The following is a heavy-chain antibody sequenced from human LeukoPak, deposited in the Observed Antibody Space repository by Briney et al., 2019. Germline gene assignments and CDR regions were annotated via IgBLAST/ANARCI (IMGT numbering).Heavy chain of an antibody. CDR2: ISSGGSTM. CDR3: AKHPAFDI. V-gene: IGHV3-48*03. CDR1: GFTFSSYE. Sequence: PGGSLRLSCAASGFTFSSYEMNWVRQVPGKGLEWVSYISSGGSTMYYADSVKGRFTISRDNAKNSLYLQMNSLRAEDTAVYYCAKHPAFDIWGQGTMVTVSS. J-gene: IGHJ3*02.